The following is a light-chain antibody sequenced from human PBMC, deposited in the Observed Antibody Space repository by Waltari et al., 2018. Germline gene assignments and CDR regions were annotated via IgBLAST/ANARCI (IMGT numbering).Light chain of an antibody. V-gene: IGKV3-11*01. Sequence: EIVLTQSPATLSLSPGGRATLSCRASQSIQRYLGWYQQKPGQAPRLLIYHAYNRATGVPARLSGSGSETDFTLTISSLEPEDSAIYYCQQRADWPLTFGGGTTVEIK. CDR3: QQRADWPLT. CDR1: QSIQRY. J-gene: IGKJ4*01. CDR2: HAY.